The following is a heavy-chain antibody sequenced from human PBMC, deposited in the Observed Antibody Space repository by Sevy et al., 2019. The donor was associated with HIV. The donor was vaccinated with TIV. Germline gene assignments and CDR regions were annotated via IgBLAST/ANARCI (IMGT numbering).Heavy chain of an antibody. V-gene: IGHV3-21*01. CDR3: ARGPYYYDSSGYYSYDAFDI. D-gene: IGHD3-22*01. CDR2: ISSSSSYI. Sequence: GGSLRLSCAASGFTFSSYSMNWVRQAPGKGLEWVSSISSSSSYIYYADSVKGRFTISRDNAKNSLYLQMNSLRVEDTAVYYCARGPYYYDSSGYYSYDAFDIWGQGTMVTVSS. J-gene: IGHJ3*02. CDR1: GFTFSSYS.